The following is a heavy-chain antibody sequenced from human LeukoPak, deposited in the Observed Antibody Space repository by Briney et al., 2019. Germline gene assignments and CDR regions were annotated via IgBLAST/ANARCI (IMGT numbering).Heavy chain of an antibody. CDR1: GFTFTTYG. Sequence: GGSLRLSCAASGFTFTTYGMHWVRQAPGKGLEWVAFIQNDEIDKFYADSVKGRFTVSRDNAKNTVYLQMNSLRAEDTAVYYCARVLSGSWDWFDPWGQGTLVTVSS. J-gene: IGHJ5*02. CDR2: IQNDEIDK. D-gene: IGHD3-22*01. CDR3: ARVLSGSWDWFDP. V-gene: IGHV3-30*02.